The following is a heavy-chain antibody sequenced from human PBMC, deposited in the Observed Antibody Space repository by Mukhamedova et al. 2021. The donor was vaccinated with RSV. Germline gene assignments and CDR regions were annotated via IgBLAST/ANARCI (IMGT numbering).Heavy chain of an antibody. CDR3: ASGPIAADGDYYYYMDV. CDR2: INGGNGKT. J-gene: IGHJ6*03. Sequence: EYMGWINGGNGKTKYSPKFQGRVTITRDTSASTAYMELSGLRSEDTAVYYCASGPIAADGDYYYYMDVWGTGTTVTVS. V-gene: IGHV1-3*01. D-gene: IGHD6-13*01.